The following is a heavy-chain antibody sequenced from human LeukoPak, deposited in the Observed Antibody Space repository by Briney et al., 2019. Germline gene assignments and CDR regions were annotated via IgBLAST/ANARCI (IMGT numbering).Heavy chain of an antibody. CDR1: GFTFSSYG. V-gene: IGHV3-23*01. D-gene: IGHD5-18*01. Sequence: GGSLRLSCAASGFTFSSYGMSWVRQAPGKGLEWVSSIGDSGVSTYYADSVKGRFTISRDNAKNSLYLQMNSLRAEDTAVYYCARNGYSYVGMDVWGQGTTVTVSS. CDR2: IGDSGVST. CDR3: ARNGYSYVGMDV. J-gene: IGHJ6*02.